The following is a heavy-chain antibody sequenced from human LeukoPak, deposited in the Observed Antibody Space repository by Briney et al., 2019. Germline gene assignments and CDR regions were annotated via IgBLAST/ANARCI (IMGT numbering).Heavy chain of an antibody. Sequence: GGSLRLSCAASGFTFSSYAISWVRQAPGKGLEWVSGVSGSGSSTYYADSVKGRFTISRDNSKNTLFLQMNSLRAEDTAVYYCAKSKDRWFGEPHSYYFDYWGQGTLVTVSS. CDR2: VSGSGSST. J-gene: IGHJ4*02. D-gene: IGHD3-10*01. CDR1: GFTFSSYA. CDR3: AKSKDRWFGEPHSYYFDY. V-gene: IGHV3-23*01.